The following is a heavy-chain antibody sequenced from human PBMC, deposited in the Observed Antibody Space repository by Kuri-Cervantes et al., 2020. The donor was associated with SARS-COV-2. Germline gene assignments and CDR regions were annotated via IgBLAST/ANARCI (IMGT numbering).Heavy chain of an antibody. CDR2: ISAYNGNT. J-gene: IGHJ6*03. CDR3: ARARRLPSAMDV. CDR1: GYTFTSYG. V-gene: IGHV1-18*01. Sequence: ASVKVSCKASGYTFTSYGISWVRQAPGQGLEWMGWISAYNGNTNYAQKLQGRVTMTTDTSTSTAYMELRRLRSDDTAVYYCARARRLPSAMDVWGKGTTVTVSS. D-gene: IGHD5-18*01.